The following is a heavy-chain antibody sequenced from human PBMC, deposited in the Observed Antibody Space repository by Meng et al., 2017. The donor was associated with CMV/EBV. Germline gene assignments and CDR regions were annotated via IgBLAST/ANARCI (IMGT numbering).Heavy chain of an antibody. CDR2: ISAYNGNT. Sequence: ASVKVSCKASGYTFTSYGISWVRQAPGQGLEWMGWISAYNGNTNYAQKFQGRVTMTRDTSISTAYMELSRLRSDDTAVYYCARVVETGTTEDAFDIWGQGTMVTVSS. V-gene: IGHV1-18*01. D-gene: IGHD1-1*01. CDR1: GYTFTSYG. J-gene: IGHJ3*02. CDR3: ARVVETGTTEDAFDI.